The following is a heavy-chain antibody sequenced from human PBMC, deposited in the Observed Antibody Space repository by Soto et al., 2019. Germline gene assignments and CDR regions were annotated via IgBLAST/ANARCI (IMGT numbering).Heavy chain of an antibody. D-gene: IGHD2-15*01. CDR1: GFTFSNYW. CDR2: INSDGSVS. Sequence: EVKLVESGGGLVQPGGSLRLSCAASGFTFSNYWMYWVRQAPGQGLVWVSRINSDGSVSRYADSVKGRLTISRDNVKNTLYLQMNRLRVEATAVYYCARGDCVGGSCYSLAGSVHCYNAVWGKGTTVTVCS. CDR3: ARGDCVGGSCYSLAGSVHCYNAV. V-gene: IGHV3-74*01. J-gene: IGHJ6*03.